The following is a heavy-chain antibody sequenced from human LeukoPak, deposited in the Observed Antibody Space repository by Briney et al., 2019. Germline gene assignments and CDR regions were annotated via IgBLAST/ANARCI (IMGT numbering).Heavy chain of an antibody. CDR2: IYPGDSDT. V-gene: IGHV5-51*01. D-gene: IGHD3-22*01. CDR3: TRRPDYYDSSVDY. Sequence: GESLKISCKGSGYIFTNYWIGWVRQMPGKGLEWMGIIYPGDSDTRYSPSFQGQVSISADKSISTAYLQWSSLKASDTAMYYCTRRPDYYDSSVDYWGQGTLVTVSS. CDR1: GYIFTNYW. J-gene: IGHJ4*02.